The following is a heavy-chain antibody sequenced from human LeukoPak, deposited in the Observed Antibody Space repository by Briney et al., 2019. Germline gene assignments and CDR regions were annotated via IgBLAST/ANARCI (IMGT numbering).Heavy chain of an antibody. CDR2: ISSSGSTI. CDR3: ARYCSTTSCYIRYFLH. V-gene: IGHV3-11*04. J-gene: IGHJ1*01. D-gene: IGHD2-2*02. Sequence: PGGSLRLSCAASGFSFSDYYMSWIRQAPGKGLEWVSYISSSGSTIYYADSVKGRFTISRDNAKNSLYLQMNSLRAEDAAVYYCARYCSTTSCYIRYFLHWGQGTLVTVSS. CDR1: GFSFSDYY.